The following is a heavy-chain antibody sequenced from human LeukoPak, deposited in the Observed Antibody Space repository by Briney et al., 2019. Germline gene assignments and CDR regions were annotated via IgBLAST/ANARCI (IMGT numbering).Heavy chain of an antibody. V-gene: IGHV1-18*01. Sequence: EASVKVSCKASGYTFTSYGISWVRQAPGQGLEWMGWISAYNGNTNYAQKLQGRVTMTTDTSTSTAYMELSRLRSDDTAVYYCARGVGLDYYYYYMDVWGKGTTVTVSS. J-gene: IGHJ6*03. D-gene: IGHD3-10*01. CDR3: ARGVGLDYYYYYMDV. CDR1: GYTFTSYG. CDR2: ISAYNGNT.